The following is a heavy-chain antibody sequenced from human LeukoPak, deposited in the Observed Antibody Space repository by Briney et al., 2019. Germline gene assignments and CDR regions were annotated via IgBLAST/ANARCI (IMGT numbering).Heavy chain of an antibody. D-gene: IGHD3-10*01. CDR2: ISGSGGST. Sequence: PGGSLRLSCAASGFTFSSYGMSWVRQAPGKGLEWVSAISGSGGSTYYADSVKGRFTISRDNSKNTLYLQMNSLRAEDTAVYYCAKLGGSGSYSRKNAFDIWGQGTMVTVSS. V-gene: IGHV3-23*01. CDR3: AKLGGSGSYSRKNAFDI. CDR1: GFTFSSYG. J-gene: IGHJ3*02.